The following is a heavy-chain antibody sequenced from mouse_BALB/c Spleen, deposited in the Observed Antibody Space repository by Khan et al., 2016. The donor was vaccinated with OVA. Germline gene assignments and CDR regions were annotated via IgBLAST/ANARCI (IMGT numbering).Heavy chain of an antibody. CDR3: DRDGAYHRDDGWFAY. Sequence: QVQLQQSGAELARPGASVKMSCKASGYTFTSYTIHWIKERPGQGLEWIGFINPSNGYTNYNQKFKDKATLTADKSSTTVHMQLSSLTSDDSAVXNCDRDGAYHRDDGWFAYWGQGTLGTVSA. V-gene: IGHV1-4*01. CDR2: INPSNGYT. J-gene: IGHJ3*01. CDR1: GYTFTSYT. D-gene: IGHD2-14*01.